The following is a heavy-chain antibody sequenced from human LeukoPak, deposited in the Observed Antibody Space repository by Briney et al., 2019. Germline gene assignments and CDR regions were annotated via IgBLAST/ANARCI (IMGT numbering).Heavy chain of an antibody. J-gene: IGHJ3*02. V-gene: IGHV3-48*04. CDR1: GFTFSSYS. CDR2: ISSSSSSI. D-gene: IGHD6-19*01. CDR3: AGDEGLYSSGWYGALDI. Sequence: PGGSLRLSCAASGFTFSSYSMNWVRQSPGKGLEWVSYISSSSSSIYYADSVKGRFTISRDNAKNSLYLQMSSLRVEDTAVYYCAGDEGLYSSGWYGALDIWGQGTMVTVSS.